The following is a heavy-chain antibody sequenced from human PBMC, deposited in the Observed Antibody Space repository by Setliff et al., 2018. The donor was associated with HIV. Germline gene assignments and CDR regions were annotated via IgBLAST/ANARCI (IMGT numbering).Heavy chain of an antibody. V-gene: IGHV4-39*02. CDR3: AREISRYSGYEGRMDYFDY. CDR1: GVSTSSSTYY. CDR2: IFYTGST. J-gene: IGHJ4*02. D-gene: IGHD5-12*01. Sequence: SETLSLTCSVSGVSTSSSTYYWGWIRQPPGKGLEWIGYIFYTGSTYYNPSLKSRVTISADTSKNHFSLRLSYVTAADTAVYYCAREISRYSGYEGRMDYFDYWGQGTLVTVSS.